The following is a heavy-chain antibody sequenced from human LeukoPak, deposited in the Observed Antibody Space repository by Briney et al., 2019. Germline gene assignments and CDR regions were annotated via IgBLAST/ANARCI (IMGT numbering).Heavy chain of an antibody. V-gene: IGHV1-2*02. CDR1: GYTLTGYD. J-gene: IGHJ4*02. Sequence: ASVKVSCKASGYTLTGYDMHWVRQAPGQGLEWMGWINPNNGGTKYAQKFQGRVTMTRDTSISTAYMELSRLRSDDTGVYYCARDLGNNNFGYWGQGTLVTVSS. D-gene: IGHD1/OR15-1a*01. CDR2: INPNNGGT. CDR3: ARDLGNNNFGY.